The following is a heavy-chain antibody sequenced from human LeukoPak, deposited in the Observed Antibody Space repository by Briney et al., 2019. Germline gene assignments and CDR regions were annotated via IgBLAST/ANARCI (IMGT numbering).Heavy chain of an antibody. J-gene: IGHJ3*02. Sequence: PGGSLRLSCAASGFTFSNYAMSWVRQAPGKGLEWVSGSSGSGGATYYADSVKGRFTISRDNSKNTLYLQMNSLRAEDTAVYYCAKDKGRDAFDIWGQGTMVTVSS. CDR1: GFTFSNYA. CDR3: AKDKGRDAFDI. CDR2: SSGSGGAT. V-gene: IGHV3-23*01.